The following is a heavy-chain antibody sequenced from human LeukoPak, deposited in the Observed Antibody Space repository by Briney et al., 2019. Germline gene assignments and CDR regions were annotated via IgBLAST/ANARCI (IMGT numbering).Heavy chain of an antibody. V-gene: IGHV1-18*01. CDR3: ARTPTRDSITIFGVVILAGMDV. J-gene: IGHJ6*02. D-gene: IGHD3-3*01. CDR2: ISAYNGNT. CDR1: GYTFTSYG. Sequence: ASVKVSCKASGYTFTSYGISWVRQAPGQGLEWMGWISAYNGNTNYAQKLQGRVTMTTVTSTSTAYMELRSLRSDDTAVYYCARTPTRDSITIFGVVILAGMDVWGQGTTVTVSS.